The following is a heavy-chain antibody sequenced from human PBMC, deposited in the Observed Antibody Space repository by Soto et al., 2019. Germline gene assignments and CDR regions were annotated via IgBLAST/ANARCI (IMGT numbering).Heavy chain of an antibody. Sequence: QVHLVQSGAEMRKPGASVRVSCKASGYTFSSYGISWVRQAPGQGLEWLGWISGNNGATNYAQKVQGRVTMTTDTSPRTAYMGLGSLRSDDPPIDFCARDLKHFRVNGYWFDTWGQGTLVTASS. V-gene: IGHV1-18*04. CDR3: ARDLKHFRVNGYWFDT. CDR2: ISGNNGAT. J-gene: IGHJ5*02. CDR1: GYTFSSYG. D-gene: IGHD3-3*02.